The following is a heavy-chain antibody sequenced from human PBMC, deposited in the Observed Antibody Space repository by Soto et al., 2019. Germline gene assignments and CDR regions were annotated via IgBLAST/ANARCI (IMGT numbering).Heavy chain of an antibody. J-gene: IGHJ5*02. CDR3: ARAGPRVPAATRAWFDP. D-gene: IGHD2-2*01. CDR2: INPNSGGT. CDR1: GYTFTGYY. Sequence: QVQLVQSGAEVKKRGASVKVSCKASGYTFTGYYMHWVRQAPGQGLEWMGWINPNSGGTNYAQKFQGWVTMTRDTSNSTAYMELSRLRSVDTAVYYCARAGPRVPAATRAWFDPWGQGTLVTVSS. V-gene: IGHV1-2*04.